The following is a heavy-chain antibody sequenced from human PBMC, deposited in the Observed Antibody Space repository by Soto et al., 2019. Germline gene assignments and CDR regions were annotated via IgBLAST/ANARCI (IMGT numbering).Heavy chain of an antibody. CDR3: ARGRSNHYDSSPPPKFDP. CDR1: GFSFSTYD. Sequence: EVQLEASGGGLLQPGGSLRLSCAASGFSFSTYDLHWVRQRRGKGLEWVSGIGTLFDTYYADSVMGRFTISRENAKNSFYLQMDNLRVDDTAVYYCARGRSNHYDSSPPPKFDPWGQGTLVTVSS. D-gene: IGHD3-10*01. J-gene: IGHJ5*02. V-gene: IGHV3-13*01. CDR2: IGTLFDT.